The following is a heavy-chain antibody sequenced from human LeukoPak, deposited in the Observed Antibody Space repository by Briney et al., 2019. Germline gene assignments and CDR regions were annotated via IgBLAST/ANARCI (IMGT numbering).Heavy chain of an antibody. D-gene: IGHD3-10*01. CDR2: IYTSGST. J-gene: IGHJ3*02. CDR1: GGSISSYY. Sequence: PSETLSLTCTVAGGSISSYYWSWIRQPAGKGLDWIGRIYTSGSTNYNPSLKSRVTMSVETSKNQFSLKLSSGPAADTAVYYCARGQVVQGVRYAFDIWGQGTMVTVSS. CDR3: ARGQVVQGVRYAFDI. V-gene: IGHV4-4*07.